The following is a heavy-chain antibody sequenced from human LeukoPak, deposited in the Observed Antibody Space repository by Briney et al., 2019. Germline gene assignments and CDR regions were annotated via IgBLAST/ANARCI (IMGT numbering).Heavy chain of an antibody. CDR2: ISGSGGST. CDR3: ARDRLTMVRGVIIEGDWFDP. CDR1: GFTLSSYA. J-gene: IGHJ5*02. Sequence: GGSLRLSCAASGFTLSSYAMSWVRQAPGKGLEWVSAISGSGGSTYYADSVKGRFTISRDNAKNSLYLQMNSLRAEDTAVYYCARDRLTMVRGVIIEGDWFDPWGQGTLVTVSS. D-gene: IGHD3-10*01. V-gene: IGHV3-23*01.